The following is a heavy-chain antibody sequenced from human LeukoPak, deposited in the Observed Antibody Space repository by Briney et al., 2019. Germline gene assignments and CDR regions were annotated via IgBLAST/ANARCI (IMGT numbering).Heavy chain of an antibody. CDR3: ARVGSYCMDV. CDR2: VHDSGST. CDR1: GGSTSSYY. Sequence: SETLSLTCSVSGGSTSSYYWSWIRQPPGKGLEYIGHVHDSGSTNYNPSLKSRVTISIDTSKNQFSLKLSSVAAADTAVYYCARVGSYCMDVWGKGSTVTVSS. D-gene: IGHD1-26*01. V-gene: IGHV4-59*01. J-gene: IGHJ6*03.